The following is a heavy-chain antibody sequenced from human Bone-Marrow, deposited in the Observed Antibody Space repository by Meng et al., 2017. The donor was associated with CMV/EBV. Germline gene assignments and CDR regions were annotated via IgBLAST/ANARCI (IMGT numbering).Heavy chain of an antibody. CDR3: ASWYSTAWVFDY. J-gene: IGHJ4*02. CDR1: GYTFTSYG. Sequence: ASVNVSRKASGYTFTSYGISWVRQAPGQGLEWMGWISAYNGNTNYAQKLQGRVTMTTDTSTSTAYMELRSLRSDDTAVYYCASWYSTAWVFDYWGQGTLVTVSS. CDR2: ISAYNGNT. D-gene: IGHD6-13*01. V-gene: IGHV1-18*01.